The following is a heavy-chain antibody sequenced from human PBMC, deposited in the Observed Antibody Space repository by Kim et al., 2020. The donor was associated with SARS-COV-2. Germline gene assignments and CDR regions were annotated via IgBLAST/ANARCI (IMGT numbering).Heavy chain of an antibody. D-gene: IGHD3-22*01. CDR1: GFTFSSYG. CDR2: ISYDGSNK. V-gene: IGHV3-30*18. Sequence: GGSLRLSCAASGFTFSSYGMHWVRQAPGKGLEWVAVISYDGSNKYYADSVKGRFTISRDNSKNTLYLQMNSLRAEDTAVYYCAKDTGSVVVVNAFDYWGQGTLVTVSS. J-gene: IGHJ4*02. CDR3: AKDTGSVVVVNAFDY.